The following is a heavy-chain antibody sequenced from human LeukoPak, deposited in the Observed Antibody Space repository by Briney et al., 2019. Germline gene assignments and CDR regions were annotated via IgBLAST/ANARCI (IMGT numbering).Heavy chain of an antibody. Sequence: SETLSLTCTVSGGSISSYYWIWFRQPPGKGLEWIGYIYPSGSTNYNPSHKSRVTISVDTSKNQFFLKLSSVTAADTAVYYCARLHHYYYYMDVWGKGATVTVSS. D-gene: IGHD4-11*01. CDR1: GGSISSYY. CDR3: ARLHHYYYYMDV. CDR2: IYPSGST. J-gene: IGHJ6*03. V-gene: IGHV4-4*09.